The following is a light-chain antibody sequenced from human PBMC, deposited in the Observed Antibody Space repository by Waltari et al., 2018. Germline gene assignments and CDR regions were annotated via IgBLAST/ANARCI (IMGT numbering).Light chain of an antibody. CDR1: SRNVGGYDF. J-gene: IGLJ2*01. Sequence: QSALTQPRSVSGSPGQSVTIACTGTSRNVGGYDFVSWYQQNQGKAPKLMIYDVNMRPSGVPDRFSGSKSGNTASLTISGLQAEDEADYYCCSYEGSYSMVFGGGTRLTVL. CDR3: CSYEGSYSMV. CDR2: DVN. V-gene: IGLV2-11*01.